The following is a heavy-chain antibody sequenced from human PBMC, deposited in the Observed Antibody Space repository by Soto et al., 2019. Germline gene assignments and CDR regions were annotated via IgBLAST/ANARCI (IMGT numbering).Heavy chain of an antibody. D-gene: IGHD2-15*01. J-gene: IGHJ5*02. CDR3: ARDLRTEGGIFAL. CDR2: INPSGGST. V-gene: IGHV1-46*01. CDR1: GNTFTRNY. Sequence: GAAVKVTWKACGNTFTRNYMHWGRQAPGQGFEWMGIINPSGGSTSYAQKFQGRVTMTRDTSTSTVYMELSSLRSEDTAVYYCARDLRTEGGIFALWGQGTLVTVSS.